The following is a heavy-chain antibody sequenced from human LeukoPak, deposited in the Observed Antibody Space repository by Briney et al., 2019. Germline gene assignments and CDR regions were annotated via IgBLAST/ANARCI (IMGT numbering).Heavy chain of an antibody. J-gene: IGHJ4*02. Sequence: GASVTVSCKASGGTFSSYAISWVRQAPGQGLEWMGGIIPIFGTANYAQKFQGGVTITADESTSTAYMELSSLRSEDTAVYYCASTGSGPIVRATLCLDYWGQGTLVTVSS. CDR2: IIPIFGTA. CDR1: GGTFSSYA. V-gene: IGHV1-69*13. CDR3: ASTGSGPIVRATLCLDY. D-gene: IGHD1-26*01.